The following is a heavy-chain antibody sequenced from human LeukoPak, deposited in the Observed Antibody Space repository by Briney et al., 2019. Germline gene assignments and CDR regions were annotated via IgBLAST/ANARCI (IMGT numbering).Heavy chain of an antibody. Sequence: PGGSLRLSCAASGFTFSSYAMHWVRQAPGKGLEWVAVISYDGSSKYYADSVKGRFTISRDNSKNTLYLQMNSLRAEDTAVYYCARDSSAATRYFDYWGQGTLVTVSS. CDR1: GFTFSSYA. V-gene: IGHV3-30-3*01. CDR2: ISYDGSSK. D-gene: IGHD2-15*01. J-gene: IGHJ4*02. CDR3: ARDSSAATRYFDY.